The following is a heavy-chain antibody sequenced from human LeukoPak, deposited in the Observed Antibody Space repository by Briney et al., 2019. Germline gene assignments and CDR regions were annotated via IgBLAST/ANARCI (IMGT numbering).Heavy chain of an antibody. CDR3: ASPGSIVVVPAAIFTYYFDY. CDR2: ISSSSSYI. D-gene: IGHD2-2*02. Sequence: PGGSLRLSCAISGFTFRTYWMHWVRQAPGKGLEWVSSISSSSSYIYYADSVKGRFTISRDNAKNSLYLQMNSLRAEDTAVYYCASPGSIVVVPAAIFTYYFDYWGQGTLVTVSS. J-gene: IGHJ4*02. CDR1: GFTFRTYW. V-gene: IGHV3-21*01.